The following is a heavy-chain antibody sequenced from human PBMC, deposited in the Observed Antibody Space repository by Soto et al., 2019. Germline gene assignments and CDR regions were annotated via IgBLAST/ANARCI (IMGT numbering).Heavy chain of an antibody. CDR3: ARGSIVATIPKRYYYYYMEG. CDR2: INPNSGGT. Sequence: GASVKVSCKASGYTFTGYYMHWVRQAPGQGLEWMGWINPNSGGTNYAQKFQGWVTMTRDTSISTAYMELSRLRSDDTAVYYCARGSIVATIPKRYYYYYMEGWGKGTTVTVSS. CDR1: GYTFTGYY. D-gene: IGHD5-12*01. J-gene: IGHJ6*03. V-gene: IGHV1-2*04.